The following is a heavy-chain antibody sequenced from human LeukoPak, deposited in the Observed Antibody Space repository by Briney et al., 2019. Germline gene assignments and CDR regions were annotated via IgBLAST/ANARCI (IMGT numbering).Heavy chain of an antibody. CDR1: GFSFSTYW. CDR2: IKGEESAR. V-gene: IGHV3-7*01. D-gene: IGHD1-26*01. Sequence: GGSLTLSCAATGFSFSTYWMAWVRQAPGKGMEWVAYIKGEESARHHADSVKGRFTIARDNAQRSVYMQTSRLRGEDTGVNYCARDVGGSLDYWGQGTLVSVSS. J-gene: IGHJ4*02. CDR3: ARDVGGSLDY.